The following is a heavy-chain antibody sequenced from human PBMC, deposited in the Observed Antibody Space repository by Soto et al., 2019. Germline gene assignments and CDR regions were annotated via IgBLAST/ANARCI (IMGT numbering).Heavy chain of an antibody. CDR2: IIPIFGTA. Sequence: QVQLVQSGAEVKKPGSSVKVSCKASGGTFSSYAISWVRQAPGQGLEWMGGIIPIFGTANYAQKFQGRVTMTTDTATTTAYRELRSLRSDDTAVYYCARGAAGYYSYFGLDVWGQGTTVTVSS. V-gene: IGHV1-69*06. CDR1: GGTFSSYA. CDR3: ARGAAGYYSYFGLDV. D-gene: IGHD6-13*01. J-gene: IGHJ6*02.